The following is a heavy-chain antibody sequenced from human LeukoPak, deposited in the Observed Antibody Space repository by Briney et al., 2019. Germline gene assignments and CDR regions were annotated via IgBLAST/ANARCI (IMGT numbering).Heavy chain of an antibody. J-gene: IGHJ4*02. CDR2: IYYSGTT. D-gene: IGHD1-26*01. CDR1: GGSISSSSYY. V-gene: IGHV4-39*07. CDR3: ARAGVGASDY. Sequence: SETLSLTCTVSGGSISSSSYYWGWIRQPPGKGLEWIGSIYYSGTTYYNPSLKSRVTISVDTSKNQFSLKLSSVTAADTAVYYCARAGVGASDYWGQGTLVTVSS.